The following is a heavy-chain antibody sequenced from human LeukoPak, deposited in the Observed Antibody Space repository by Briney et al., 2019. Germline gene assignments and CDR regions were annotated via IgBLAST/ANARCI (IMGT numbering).Heavy chain of an antibody. CDR1: GGTFSIYA. CDR2: ISAYNGNT. CDR3: ARVRTIFGVVIGPYFDY. Sequence: GASVKVSRKASGGTFSIYAISWVRQAPGQGLEWMGWISAYNGNTNYAQKLQGRVTMTTDTSTSTAYMELRSLRSDDTAVYYCARVRTIFGVVIGPYFDYWGQGTLVTVSS. J-gene: IGHJ4*02. D-gene: IGHD3-3*01. V-gene: IGHV1-18*01.